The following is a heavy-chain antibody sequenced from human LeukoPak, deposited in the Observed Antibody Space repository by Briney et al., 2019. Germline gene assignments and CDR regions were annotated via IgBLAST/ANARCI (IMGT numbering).Heavy chain of an antibody. Sequence: GGSLRLSCAASGFTFSSYGMHWVRQAPGKGLEWVAVISYDGSNKYYADSVKGRFTISRDNSKNTLYLQMNRLRAEDTAVYYCAKDFKAGYSSGWYDYWGQGTLVTVSS. CDR1: GFTFSSYG. CDR3: AKDFKAGYSSGWYDY. D-gene: IGHD6-19*01. J-gene: IGHJ4*02. CDR2: ISYDGSNK. V-gene: IGHV3-30*18.